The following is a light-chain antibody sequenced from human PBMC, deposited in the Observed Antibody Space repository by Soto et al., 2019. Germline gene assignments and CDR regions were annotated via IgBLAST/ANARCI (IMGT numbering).Light chain of an antibody. CDR3: QQYDSYSLRT. CDR2: KAS. J-gene: IGKJ1*01. V-gene: IGKV1-5*03. Sequence: DIQMTQSPSTLSASVGDRVTITCRASQTITTSLAWYQQKPGKAPNLLIYKASSLESGVPSRFSGSGSGTEFPLTISSLQPDDFATYYCQQYDSYSLRTFGQGTRVEI. CDR1: QTITTS.